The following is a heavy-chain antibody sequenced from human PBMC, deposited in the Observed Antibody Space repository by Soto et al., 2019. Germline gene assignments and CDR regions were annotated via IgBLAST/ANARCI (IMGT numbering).Heavy chain of an antibody. CDR3: ARDSPSYDYGGNYFGY. V-gene: IGHV3-30-3*01. Sequence: QVQLVESGGGVVQPGRSLRLSCAASGFTFSSYAMHWVRQAPGKGLEWVAVISYDGSNKYYADSVKGRFTISRDNSKNTLYLQMNSLRAEDTAVYYCARDSPSYDYGGNYFGYWGQGTLVTVSS. J-gene: IGHJ4*02. CDR2: ISYDGSNK. D-gene: IGHD4-17*01. CDR1: GFTFSSYA.